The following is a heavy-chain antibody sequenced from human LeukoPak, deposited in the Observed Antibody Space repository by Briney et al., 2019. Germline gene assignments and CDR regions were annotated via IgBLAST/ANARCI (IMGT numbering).Heavy chain of an antibody. V-gene: IGHV3-66*01. CDR2: IYTDGRT. Sequence: HPGGSLRLSCAASGFTVTSNYMSWVRQTPGQGRLEWVSVIYTDGRTFYTGSVTGRSTISRDNSKNTLYLQMNSLRAEDTAVYYCARGQIYGTGSYFFDHWGQGTLVTVSS. J-gene: IGHJ4*02. CDR1: GFTVTSNY. D-gene: IGHD3-10*01. CDR3: ARGQIYGTGSYFFDH.